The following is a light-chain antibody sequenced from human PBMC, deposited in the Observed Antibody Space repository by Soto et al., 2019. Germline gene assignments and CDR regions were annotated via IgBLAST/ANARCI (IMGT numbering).Light chain of an antibody. V-gene: IGLV2-14*01. J-gene: IGLJ1*01. Sequence: QSVLTQPASVSGSPGQSITISCTGTSSDVGAYNYVSWYQQHPGKAPKLMIYDVSHRPSGVSRRFSGSKSGNTASLTISGLQAEDEADYYCGSYTTSSNYVFGTGTKAPS. CDR2: DVS. CDR3: GSYTTSSNYV. CDR1: SSDVGAYNY.